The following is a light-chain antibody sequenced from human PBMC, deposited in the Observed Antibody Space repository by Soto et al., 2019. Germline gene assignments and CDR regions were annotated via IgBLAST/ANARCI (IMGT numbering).Light chain of an antibody. CDR1: QSISSW. Sequence: DIQMTQSPSTLSATVADRVTITCRASQSISSWLAWYQQKPGKAPKLLIYKASSLESGVPSRFSGSVSGTEFTLTISSLQPDDFATYYCQQYDSYPWTFGQGTKV. CDR2: KAS. V-gene: IGKV1-5*03. J-gene: IGKJ1*01. CDR3: QQYDSYPWT.